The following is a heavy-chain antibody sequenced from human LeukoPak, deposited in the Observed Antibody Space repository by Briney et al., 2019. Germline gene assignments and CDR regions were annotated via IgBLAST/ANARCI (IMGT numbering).Heavy chain of an antibody. D-gene: IGHD5-12*01. CDR2: ISGSGGST. J-gene: IGHJ6*02. CDR1: GFTFSSYA. V-gene: IGHV3-23*01. CDR3: ARDGRGYSGYDYRYYYGMDV. Sequence: PGGSLRLSCAASGFTFSSYAMSWVRQAPGKGLEWVSAISGSGGSTYYADSVKGRFTISRDNSKNTLYLQMNSLRAEDTAVYYCARDGRGYSGYDYRYYYGMDVWGQGTTVTVS.